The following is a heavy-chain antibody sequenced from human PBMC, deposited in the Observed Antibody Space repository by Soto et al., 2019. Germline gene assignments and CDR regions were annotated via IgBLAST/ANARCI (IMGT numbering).Heavy chain of an antibody. D-gene: IGHD1-26*01. Sequence: SETLSLTCTVSGGSISSGDYYWSWIRQPPGKGLEWIGYIYYSGSTYYNPSLKSRVTISVDTSKNQFSLKLSSVTAADTAVYYCARLVGARKSYYFDYWGQGTLVTVS. CDR1: GGSISSGDYY. CDR2: IYYSGST. CDR3: ARLVGARKSYYFDY. V-gene: IGHV4-30-4*01. J-gene: IGHJ4*02.